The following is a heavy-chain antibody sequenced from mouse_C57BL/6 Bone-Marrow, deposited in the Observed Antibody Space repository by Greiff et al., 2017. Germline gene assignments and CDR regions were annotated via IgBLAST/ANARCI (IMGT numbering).Heavy chain of an antibody. Sequence: EVQVVESGGGLVQPKGSLKLSCAASGFTFNTYAMHWVRQAPGKGLEWVARIRSKSSNSATYYADSVKDRFTISRDDSQSMLYLQMNNLKTEDEAIDYYVNGGDGGDDGYFDVWGTGTTVTVSA. D-gene: IGHD2-13*01. V-gene: IGHV10-3*01. CDR3: VNGGDGGDDGYFDV. CDR2: IRSKSSNSAT. J-gene: IGHJ1*03. CDR1: GFTFNTYA.